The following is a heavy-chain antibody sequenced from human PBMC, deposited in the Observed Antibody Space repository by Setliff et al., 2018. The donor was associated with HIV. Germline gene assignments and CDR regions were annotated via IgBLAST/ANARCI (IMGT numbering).Heavy chain of an antibody. J-gene: IGHJ4*02. CDR3: ARDPHYFDTSGHYSWFYFDY. V-gene: IGHV4-39*07. D-gene: IGHD3-22*01. CDR1: GGSMTSSNYY. CDR2: ISSSGST. Sequence: SDTLSLTCTVSGGSMTSSNYYWGWIRQSPGRGLEWIGSISSSGSTTYHPSLRSRVTVSAATSKNQFSLKLTSVTAADTAVYFCARDPHYFDTSGHYSWFYFDYWGQGTLVTVSS.